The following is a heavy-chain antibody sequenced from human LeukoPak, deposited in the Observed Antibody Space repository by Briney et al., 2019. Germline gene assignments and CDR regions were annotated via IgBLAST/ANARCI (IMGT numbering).Heavy chain of an antibody. CDR2: IYYSGST. CDR3: ASSLVAATPDY. Sequence: SQTLSLTCTVSGGSISTGDYYWSWIRQPPGKGLEYIGYIYYSGSTYYNLSLKSRITISVDTSKNQFSLKLSSVTAADTAVYYCASSLVAATPDYWGQGTLVTVSS. J-gene: IGHJ4*02. V-gene: IGHV4-30-4*01. CDR1: GGSISTGDYY. D-gene: IGHD2-15*01.